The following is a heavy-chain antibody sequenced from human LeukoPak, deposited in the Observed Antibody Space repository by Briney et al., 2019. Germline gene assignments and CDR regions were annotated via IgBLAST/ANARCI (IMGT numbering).Heavy chain of an antibody. CDR3: AKGFKTSPFDY. V-gene: IGHV3-48*04. J-gene: IGHJ4*02. CDR2: ISAISTSST. Sequence: GGSLRLSCAASGFTFSTYSMNWVRQAPGKGLEWVSYISAISTSSTYYADSVKGRFTISRDNAKNSLYLQMNSLRAEDTAVYYCAKGFKTSPFDYWGQGTLVTVSS. D-gene: IGHD3-3*01. CDR1: GFTFSTYS.